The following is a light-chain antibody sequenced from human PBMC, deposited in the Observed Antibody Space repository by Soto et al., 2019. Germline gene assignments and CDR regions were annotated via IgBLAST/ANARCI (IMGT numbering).Light chain of an antibody. V-gene: IGLV1-44*01. CDR2: NSY. CDR1: SANIGSKT. CDR3: AAWDASLNGYV. Sequence: LTQPPPASGTPGQRVTISCSGRSANIGSKTVKWYQQLPGTVPKLLIYNSYQRPSGVPDRFSGSKSGTSASLAISGLQSEDEADYYCAAWDASLNGYVFGAGTKVTVL. J-gene: IGLJ1*01.